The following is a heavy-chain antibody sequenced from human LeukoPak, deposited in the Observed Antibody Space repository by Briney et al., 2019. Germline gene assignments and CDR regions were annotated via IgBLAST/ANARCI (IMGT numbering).Heavy chain of an antibody. D-gene: IGHD1-26*01. CDR3: ARSLYSGSYLFDY. Sequence: ASVKVSCKASGYTFTGYYMHWVRQAPGQGLEWMGWINPNSGGTNYAQKFQGRVTMTRDTSISTAYMELSRLRSDDTAVYYCARSLYSGSYLFDYWGQGTLVTVSS. CDR2: INPNSGGT. V-gene: IGHV1-2*02. CDR1: GYTFTGYY. J-gene: IGHJ4*02.